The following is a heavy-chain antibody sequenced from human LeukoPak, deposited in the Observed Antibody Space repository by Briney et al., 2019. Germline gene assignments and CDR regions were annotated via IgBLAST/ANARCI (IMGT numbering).Heavy chain of an antibody. CDR3: ARGGLFGEYNY. D-gene: IGHD3-10*01. J-gene: IGHJ4*02. V-gene: IGHV4-30-4*01. CDR2: IYYSGST. CDR1: GGSISSGDYY. Sequence: PSETLSLTCTVSGGSISSGDYYWSWIRQPPGKGLEWVGYIYYSGSTYYNPSLKSRVTISVDTSKNQFSLKLSSVTAADTAVYYCARGGLFGEYNYWGQGTLVTVSS.